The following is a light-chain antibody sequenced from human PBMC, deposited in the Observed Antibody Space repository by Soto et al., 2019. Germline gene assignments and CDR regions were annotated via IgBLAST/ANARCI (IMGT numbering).Light chain of an antibody. CDR3: ISYTDRQSDL. CDR1: SSDIGSYDH. J-gene: IGLJ1*01. V-gene: IGLV2-14*03. Sequence: QSALTQPACVSGSPGQSITISCSGSSSDIGSYDHVAWYQQFPGKSPKLIIYAVSDRPSGVSDRFSGSKSGISASLTISELQTEDEADYYCISYTDRQSDLFGTGTKVTVL. CDR2: AVS.